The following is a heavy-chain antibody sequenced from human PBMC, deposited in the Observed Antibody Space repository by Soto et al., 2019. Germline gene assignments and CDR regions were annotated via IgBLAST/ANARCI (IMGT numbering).Heavy chain of an antibody. CDR2: ISYDGNYI. CDR3: ANGFFSAIIRPYALDV. D-gene: IGHD3-10*01. Sequence: GGSLRLSCEASGFDFSSYAMHWVRQAPGKGLEWVGVISYDGNYIYYADSVKGRFTISRDNSKNTLYVQVNSMRTEDTAVYYCANGFFSAIIRPYALDVWGQGTTVTVSS. J-gene: IGHJ6*02. CDR1: GFDFSSYA. V-gene: IGHV3-33*08.